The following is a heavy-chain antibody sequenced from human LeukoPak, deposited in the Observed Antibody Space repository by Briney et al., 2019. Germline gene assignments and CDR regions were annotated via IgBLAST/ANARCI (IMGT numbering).Heavy chain of an antibody. CDR2: INHSGST. CDR3: ARDYYYDSSGYYYSNFRGRRRWFDP. D-gene: IGHD3-22*01. J-gene: IGHJ5*02. V-gene: IGHV4-34*01. Sequence: SETLSLTCAVYGGSFSGYYWSWIRQPPGKGLEWIGEINHSGSTNYNPSFKSRVTISVDTSKNQFSLKLSSVTAADTAVYYCARDYYYDSSGYYYSNFRGRRRWFDPWGQGTLVAVSS. CDR1: GGSFSGYY.